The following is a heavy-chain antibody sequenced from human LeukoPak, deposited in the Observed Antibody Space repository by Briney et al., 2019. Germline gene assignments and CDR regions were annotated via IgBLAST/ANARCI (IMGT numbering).Heavy chain of an antibody. D-gene: IGHD3-10*02. CDR3: AELGITMIGGV. Sequence: GGSLRLSCAASGFTFSSYEMNWARPAPGKGRVGGSYISSSGRTIYYADSVKGRFTISSDNAKNSLYLQMNSLRAEDTAVYYCAELGITMIGGVWGKGTTVTISS. V-gene: IGHV3-48*03. CDR2: ISSSGRTI. CDR1: GFTFSSYE. J-gene: IGHJ6*04.